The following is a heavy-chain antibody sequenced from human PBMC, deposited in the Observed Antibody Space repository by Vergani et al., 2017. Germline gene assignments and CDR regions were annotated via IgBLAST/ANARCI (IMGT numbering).Heavy chain of an antibody. J-gene: IGHJ5*02. V-gene: IGHV5-51*01. CDR3: ARSPRGXCSGGSCYEDWFDP. Sequence: EVQLVQSGAEVKKPGESLKISCKGSGYSFTSYWIGWVRQMPGKGLEWMGIIYPGDSDTRYSPSFQGQVTISADKSISTAYLQWSSLKASDTAMYYCARSPRGXCSGGSCYEDWFDPWGQGTLVTVSS. CDR1: GYSFTSYW. D-gene: IGHD2-15*01. CDR2: IYPGDSDT.